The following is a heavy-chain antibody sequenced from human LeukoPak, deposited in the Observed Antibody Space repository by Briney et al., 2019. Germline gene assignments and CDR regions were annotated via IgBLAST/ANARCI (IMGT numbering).Heavy chain of an antibody. J-gene: IGHJ4*02. CDR2: IYYSGST. V-gene: IGHV4-59*08. D-gene: IGHD3-10*01. CDR3: ARWGYYGSGSYPLYYFDY. Sequence: PSETLSLTCTVSGGSISSYYWSWIRQPPGKGLEWIGYIYYSGSTNYNPSLKSRVTISVDTSKNQFSLKLSSVTAADTAVYYCARWGYYGSGSYPLYYFDYWGQGTLVTVSS. CDR1: GGSISSYY.